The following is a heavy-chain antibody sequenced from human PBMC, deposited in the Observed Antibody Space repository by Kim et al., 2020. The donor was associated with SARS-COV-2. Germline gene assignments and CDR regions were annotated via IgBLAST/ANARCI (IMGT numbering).Heavy chain of an antibody. CDR1: GFTFSSYA. V-gene: IGHV3-30*04. J-gene: IGHJ3*02. D-gene: IGHD6-19*01. CDR3: ARSVAGLNDAFDI. Sequence: GGSLRLSCAASGFTFSSYAMHWVRQAPGKGLEWVAVISYDGSNKYYADSVKGRFTISRDNSKNTLYLQMNSLRAEDTAVYYCARSVAGLNDAFDIWGQG. CDR2: ISYDGSNK.